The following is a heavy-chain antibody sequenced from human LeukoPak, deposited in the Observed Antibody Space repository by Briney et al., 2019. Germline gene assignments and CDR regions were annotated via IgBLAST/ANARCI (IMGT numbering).Heavy chain of an antibody. D-gene: IGHD5-12*01. J-gene: IGHJ5*02. CDR2: ISYDGSNK. V-gene: IGHV3-30*04. Sequence: GGSLRLSCAASGFTFSSYAMHWVRQAPGKGLEWVAVISYDGSNKYYADSVKGRFTISRANSKNTLYLQMNSLRAEDTAVYYCARDGYSGYDMVGNWFDPWGQGTLVTVSS. CDR1: GFTFSSYA. CDR3: ARDGYSGYDMVGNWFDP.